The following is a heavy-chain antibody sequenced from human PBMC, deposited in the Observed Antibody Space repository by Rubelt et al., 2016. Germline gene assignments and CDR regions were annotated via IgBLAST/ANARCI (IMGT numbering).Heavy chain of an antibody. Sequence: EVQLVQSGAEVKKPGESLKISCKGSGCSFTSYWIGWVRQMPGKGLEWMGIIYPGDSDTSYSPAFQGKVTSAADKSISTAYLQWSSRKASDTAMYYCARHGQVQSGDAFDIWGQGTMVTVSS. V-gene: IGHV5-51*01. CDR1: GCSFTSYW. J-gene: IGHJ3*02. CDR2: IYPGDSDT. D-gene: IGHD1-26*01. CDR3: ARHGQVQSGDAFDI.